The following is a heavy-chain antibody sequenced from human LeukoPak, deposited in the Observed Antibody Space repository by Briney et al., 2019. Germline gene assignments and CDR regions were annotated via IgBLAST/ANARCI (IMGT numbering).Heavy chain of an antibody. J-gene: IGHJ4*02. CDR1: EGSISSYY. D-gene: IGHD1-26*01. CDR2: IYYSGST. Sequence: SETLSLTCTVSEGSISSYYWSWIRQPPGKGLEWIGYIYYSGSTNYNPSPSLRSRATISMDASKNQFSLQLNSLTAADTAVYYCAAEGLIGGATNYWGQGTLVTVSS. CDR3: AAEGLIGGATNY. V-gene: IGHV4-59*08.